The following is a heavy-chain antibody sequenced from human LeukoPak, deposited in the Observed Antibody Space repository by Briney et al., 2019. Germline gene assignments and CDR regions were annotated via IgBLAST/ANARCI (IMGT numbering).Heavy chain of an antibody. V-gene: IGHV3-23*01. D-gene: IGHD2-8*01. CDR3: VREDRILLGNDAFDI. Sequence: GGTLRLSCAASGFTFSDYGMSWVRQAPGKGLEWVSTISGRGGGTYSADSVKGRFTLSRDTAKNTLYLQMNSLRGEDTAVYYCVREDRILLGNDAFDIWGQGTMVTVSS. CDR2: ISGRGGGT. J-gene: IGHJ3*02. CDR1: GFTFSDYG.